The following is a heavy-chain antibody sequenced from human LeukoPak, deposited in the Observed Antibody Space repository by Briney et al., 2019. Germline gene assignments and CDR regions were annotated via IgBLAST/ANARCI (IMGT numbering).Heavy chain of an antibody. CDR2: IYYSGST. Sequence: PSETLSLTCTVSSGSISSSSYYWGWIRQPPGKGLEWIGNIYYSGSTYYNLSLKSRVTISVDTSKNQFSLKLSSVTAADTALYYCASDKGYSNNYFDYWGQGTLVTVSS. CDR1: SGSISSSSYY. V-gene: IGHV4-39*01. J-gene: IGHJ4*01. CDR3: ASDKGYSNNYFDY. D-gene: IGHD6-13*01.